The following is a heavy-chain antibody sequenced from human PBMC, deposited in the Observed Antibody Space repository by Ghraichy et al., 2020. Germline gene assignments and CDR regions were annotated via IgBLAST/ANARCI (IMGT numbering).Heavy chain of an antibody. CDR3: ARPAHGDYAPDAFDI. V-gene: IGHV1-18*01. D-gene: IGHD4-17*01. J-gene: IGHJ3*02. Sequence: ASVKVSCKASGYTFTSYGISWVRQAPGQGLEWMGWISAYNGNTNYAQKLQGRVTMTTDTSTSTAYMELRSLRSDDTAVYYCARPAHGDYAPDAFDIWGQGTMVTVSS. CDR2: ISAYNGNT. CDR1: GYTFTSYG.